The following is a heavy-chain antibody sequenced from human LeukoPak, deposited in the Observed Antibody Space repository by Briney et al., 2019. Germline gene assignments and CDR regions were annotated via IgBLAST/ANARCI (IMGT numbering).Heavy chain of an antibody. J-gene: IGHJ4*02. CDR3: ARDGDRSYSDY. Sequence: SVKVSCKASGGTFSSYAISWVRQAPGQGLEWMGRIIPILGIANYAQKFQGRVTITADKSTSTACMELSSLRSEDTAVYYCARDGDRSYSDYWGQGTLVTVSS. CDR2: IIPILGIA. CDR1: GGTFSSYA. V-gene: IGHV1-69*04. D-gene: IGHD3-10*01.